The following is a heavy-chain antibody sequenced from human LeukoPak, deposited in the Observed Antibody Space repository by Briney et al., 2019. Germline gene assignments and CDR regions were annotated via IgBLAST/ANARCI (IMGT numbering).Heavy chain of an antibody. D-gene: IGHD4-11*01. CDR2: INHSGST. J-gene: IGHJ4*02. Sequence: PSETLSLTCAVYGGSFSGYYWSWIRQPPGKGLEWIGEINHSGSTNYNPPLKSRVTISVDTSKNQFSLKLSSVTAADTAVYYCARDVTTPSPVDDWGQVTLVTVYS. CDR1: GGSFSGYY. V-gene: IGHV4-34*01. CDR3: ARDVTTPSPVDD.